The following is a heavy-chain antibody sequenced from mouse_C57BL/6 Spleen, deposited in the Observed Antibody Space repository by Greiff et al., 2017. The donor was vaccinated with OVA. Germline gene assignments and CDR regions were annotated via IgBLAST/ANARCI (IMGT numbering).Heavy chain of an antibody. D-gene: IGHD3-2*02. Sequence: QVQLQQSGPELVKPGASVKISCKASGYAFSSSWMNWVKQRPGKGLEWIGRIYPGDGDTNYNGKVKGKATLTADKSSSTAYMQLSSLASEDSAVYFSATETAQATYDFDDWGQGTTLTVAS. CDR1: GYAFSSSW. CDR3: ATETAQATYDFDD. CDR2: IYPGDGDT. V-gene: IGHV1-82*01. J-gene: IGHJ2*01.